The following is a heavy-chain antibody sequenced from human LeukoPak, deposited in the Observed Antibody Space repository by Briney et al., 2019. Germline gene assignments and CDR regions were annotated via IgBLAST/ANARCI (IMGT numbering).Heavy chain of an antibody. J-gene: IGHJ3*02. Sequence: VISYDGSNKYYADSVKGRFTISRDNSKNTLYLQMNSLRAEDTALYYCAKDRGYRDLDSVDTWGQGTMVTVSS. D-gene: IGHD5-18*01. CDR2: ISYDGSNK. CDR3: AKDRGYRDLDSVDT. V-gene: IGHV3-30-3*02.